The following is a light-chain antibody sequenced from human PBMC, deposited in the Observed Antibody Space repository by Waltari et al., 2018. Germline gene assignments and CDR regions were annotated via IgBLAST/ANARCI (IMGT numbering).Light chain of an antibody. J-gene: IGKJ4*01. CDR1: QSVSTY. CDR3: QQYNSWPLT. Sequence: CRASQSVSTYLAWYQQRPGQAPRLLIYRASTRATGIPARFSGSGSGTEFTLTISSLQSEDFAVYYCQQYNSWPLTFGGGTKVEIK. V-gene: IGKV3-15*01. CDR2: RAS.